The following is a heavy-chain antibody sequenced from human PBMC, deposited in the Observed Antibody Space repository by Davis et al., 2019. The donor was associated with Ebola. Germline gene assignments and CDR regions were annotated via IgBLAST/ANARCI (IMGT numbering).Heavy chain of an antibody. D-gene: IGHD2/OR15-2a*01. CDR3: ARAFRIGWFDP. V-gene: IGHV1-46*01. CDR1: GYTFTSYY. Sequence: AASVKVSCKASGYTFTSYYMHWVRHAPGQGLEWMGIINPSGGSTSYAQKFQGRVTMTRDTSTSTVYMELSSRRSEDTAVYYCARAFRIGWFDPWGQGTLVTVSS. J-gene: IGHJ5*02. CDR2: INPSGGST.